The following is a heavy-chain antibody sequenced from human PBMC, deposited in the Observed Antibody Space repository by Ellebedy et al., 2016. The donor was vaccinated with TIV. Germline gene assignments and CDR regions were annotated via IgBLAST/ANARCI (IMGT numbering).Heavy chain of an antibody. J-gene: IGHJ6*02. CDR3: GRAREPGPFAYYYYGMDV. D-gene: IGHD1-1*01. V-gene: IGHV3-11*01. Sequence: PGGSLRLSCKASGFTFSMFPMSWVRQAPGKGLEWISYIPASGTGIYYADSVKGRFTVARDNANKSLHLQMNNLRGDDTAVYYCGRAREPGPFAYYYYGMDVWGQGTTVTVSS. CDR1: GFTFSMFP. CDR2: IPASGTGI.